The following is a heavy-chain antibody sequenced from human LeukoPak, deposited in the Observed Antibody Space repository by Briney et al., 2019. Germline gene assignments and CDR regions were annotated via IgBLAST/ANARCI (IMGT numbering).Heavy chain of an antibody. V-gene: IGHV1-3*01. J-gene: IGHJ4*02. D-gene: IGHD6-6*01. CDR1: GYTFTSYA. CDR3: ARYEYSSSSGFDY. CDR2: INAGNGNT. Sequence: ASVKVSCKASGYTFTSYAMHWVRQAPGQRLRWLGWINAGNGNTKYSQKFQGRVTITRDTSASTAYMELSSLRSEDTAVYYCARYEYSSSSGFDYWGQGTLVTVSS.